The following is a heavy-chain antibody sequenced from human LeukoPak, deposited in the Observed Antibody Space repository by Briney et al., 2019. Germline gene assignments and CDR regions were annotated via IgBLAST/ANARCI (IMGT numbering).Heavy chain of an antibody. CDR3: ARGKTSQNIVTRKTYNWFDP. CDR1: EFTFSSYN. J-gene: IGHJ5*02. Sequence: GGSLRLSCAASEFTFSSYNMNWVRQAPGKGLEWVSSISSSSDYIYYADSVKGRFTISRDNAKNSLYLQMKSLRAEDTAVYYCARGKTSQNIVTRKTYNWFDPWGQGTLVTVSS. D-gene: IGHD2/OR15-2a*01. V-gene: IGHV3-21*01. CDR2: ISSSSDYI.